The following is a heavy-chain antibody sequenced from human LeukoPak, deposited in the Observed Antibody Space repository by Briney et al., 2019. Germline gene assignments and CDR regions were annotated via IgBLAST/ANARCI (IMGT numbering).Heavy chain of an antibody. V-gene: IGHV3-23*01. CDR3: AKDQYSSGCFDY. D-gene: IGHD6-19*01. J-gene: IGHJ4*02. CDR2: ISGSGGST. Sequence: GGSLRLSCAASGFTFSSYAMSWVRQAPGKGLEWVSAISGSGGSTYYADSVKGRFTISRDNSKNTQYLQMNSLRAEDTAVYYCAKDQYSSGCFDYWGQGTLVTVSS. CDR1: GFTFSSYA.